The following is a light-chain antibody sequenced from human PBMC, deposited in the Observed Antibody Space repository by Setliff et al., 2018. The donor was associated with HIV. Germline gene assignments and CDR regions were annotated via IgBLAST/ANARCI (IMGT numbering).Light chain of an antibody. CDR3: CSYGSSDTFV. CDR1: SSDVGAYNY. Sequence: QSVLTQPRSVSGSPGQSVTFSCTGSSSDVGAYNYVSWYQQHPGKAPKLIIYDVSKRPSGVPDRFSGSKSGDTASLTISGLQADDEADYYCCSYGSSDTFVFGTGTKVTVL. V-gene: IGLV2-11*01. J-gene: IGLJ1*01. CDR2: DVS.